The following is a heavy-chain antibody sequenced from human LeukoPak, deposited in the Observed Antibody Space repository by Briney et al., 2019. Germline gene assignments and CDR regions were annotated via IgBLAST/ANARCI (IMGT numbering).Heavy chain of an antibody. V-gene: IGHV4-34*01. CDR1: GGSFSGYY. D-gene: IGHD3-10*01. CDR2: IYYSGST. CDR3: ARRVLLWFGELFEYNWFDP. Sequence: SETLSLTCAVYGGSFSGYYWSWIRQPPGKGLEWIGSIYYSGSTYYNPSLKSRVTISVDTSKNQFSLKLSSVTAADTAVYYCARRVLLWFGELFEYNWFDPWGQGTLVTVSS. J-gene: IGHJ5*02.